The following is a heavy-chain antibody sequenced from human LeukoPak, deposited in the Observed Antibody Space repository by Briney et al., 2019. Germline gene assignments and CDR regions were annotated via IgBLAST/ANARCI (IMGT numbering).Heavy chain of an antibody. CDR2: IYSSGAT. J-gene: IGHJ4*02. V-gene: IGHV4-4*07. Sequence: PSETLSLTCTVSGDSLSGYYWTWMRQPAGKGLEWIGRIYSSGATNYNPSLKSRVTMSVDTSKNQFSLKLSSVTAADTAVYYCAREVGGSGSYPFDYWGQGTLVTVSS. D-gene: IGHD3-10*01. CDR1: GDSLSGYY. CDR3: AREVGGSGSYPFDY.